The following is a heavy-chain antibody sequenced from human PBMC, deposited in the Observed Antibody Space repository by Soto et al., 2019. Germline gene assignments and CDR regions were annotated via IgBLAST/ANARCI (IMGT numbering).Heavy chain of an antibody. Sequence: GGSLRLSCAASGFTFNIYGMHWVRQAPDKGLEWVALISYDGSNQYYADSAKGRFTISRDNSKNTLFLQMNSLRADDTAVYYCAKDQASGQGSFDSWGQGTLVTVSS. V-gene: IGHV3-30*18. CDR2: ISYDGSNQ. J-gene: IGHJ4*02. CDR3: AKDQASGQGSFDS. CDR1: GFTFNIYG.